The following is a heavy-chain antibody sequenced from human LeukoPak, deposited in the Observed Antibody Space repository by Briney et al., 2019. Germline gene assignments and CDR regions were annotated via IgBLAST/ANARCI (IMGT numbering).Heavy chain of an antibody. V-gene: IGHV3-7*05. J-gene: IGHJ5*02. Sequence: GGSLRLSCAASGFTFNSYWMSWVRQAPGKGLEWVANIKQDGSEKYYVYSVKGRFTISIDNAKNSLYLQMNSLRAEDTAVYYCARDLGAVAGTVNWFDPWGQGTLVTVSS. CDR3: ARDLGAVAGTVNWFDP. D-gene: IGHD6-19*01. CDR2: IKQDGSEK. CDR1: GFTFNSYW.